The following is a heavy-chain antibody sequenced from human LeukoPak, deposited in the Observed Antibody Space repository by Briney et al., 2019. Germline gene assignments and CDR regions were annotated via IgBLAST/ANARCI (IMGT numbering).Heavy chain of an antibody. J-gene: IGHJ3*02. CDR1: GGSISSYY. D-gene: IGHD3-22*01. V-gene: IGHV4-59*01. CDR2: IYYSGST. CDR3: ARGSYDSSGYSDAFDI. Sequence: SETLSLTCTVSGGSISSYYWSWIRQPPGKGLEWIGYIYYSGSTNYNPSLKSRVTISVDTSKNQFSLKLSSVTAADTAVYYCARGSYDSSGYSDAFDIWGQGTMVTVSS.